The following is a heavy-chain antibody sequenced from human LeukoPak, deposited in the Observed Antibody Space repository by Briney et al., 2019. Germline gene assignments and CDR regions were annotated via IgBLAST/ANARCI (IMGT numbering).Heavy chain of an antibody. V-gene: IGHV4-39*07. J-gene: IGHJ5*02. D-gene: IGHD2-21*02. CDR3: ARDAQYCGGDCYLNWFDP. Sequence: SETLSLTCTVSGGSIGSSSYYWGWIRQPPGKGLEWIGSIYYSGSTYYNPSLKSRVTMSVDTSKNQFSLKLSSVTAADTAVYYCARDAQYCGGDCYLNWFDPWGQGTLVTVSS. CDR1: GGSIGSSSYY. CDR2: IYYSGST.